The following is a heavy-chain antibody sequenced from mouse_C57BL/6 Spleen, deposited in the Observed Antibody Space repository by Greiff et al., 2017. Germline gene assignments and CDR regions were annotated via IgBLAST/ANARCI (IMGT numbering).Heavy chain of an antibody. V-gene: IGHV2-6*03. Sequence: QVQLQQSGPGLVAPSQSLSITCPVSGFSLTSYGVHWVRQPPGKGLEWLVVIWSDGSTTYNSALKSRLSISKDNSKSKVFLKMNSLQTDDTAMYYCARSPPYGNFAWFAYWGQGTLVTVSA. CDR3: ARSPPYGNFAWFAY. J-gene: IGHJ3*01. CDR1: GFSLTSYG. CDR2: IWSDGST. D-gene: IGHD2-1*01.